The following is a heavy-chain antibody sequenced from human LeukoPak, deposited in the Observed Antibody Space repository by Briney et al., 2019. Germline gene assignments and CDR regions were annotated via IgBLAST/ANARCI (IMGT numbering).Heavy chain of an antibody. J-gene: IGHJ4*02. V-gene: IGHV3-48*01. D-gene: IGHD3-9*01. CDR3: ARMSFDILTGYYIGIDY. CDR1: GFTFSSHS. CDR2: ISRSSSTI. Sequence: GGSLRLSCAASGFTFSSHSMNWLRQAPGKGLEWVSYISRSSSTIYYADSVKGRFTISRDNAKNSLYLQINSLRAEDTAVYYCARMSFDILTGYYIGIDYWGQGTLVTVSS.